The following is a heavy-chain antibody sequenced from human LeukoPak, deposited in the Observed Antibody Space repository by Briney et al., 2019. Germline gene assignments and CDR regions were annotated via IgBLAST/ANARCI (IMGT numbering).Heavy chain of an antibody. J-gene: IGHJ6*03. CDR2: VSQGGTT. D-gene: IGHD3-3*01. V-gene: IGHV4-34*01. Sequence: SETLSLTCTVYGGSFSDYSWSWIRQPPGKGLEWIGEVSQGGTTNYNPSLESRVTISIDTSNSQFSLNLKSVTAADSGVYYCARDGIAVFGVITGNYYYMDVWGKGTTVTVCS. CDR3: ARDGIAVFGVITGNYYYMDV. CDR1: GGSFSDYS.